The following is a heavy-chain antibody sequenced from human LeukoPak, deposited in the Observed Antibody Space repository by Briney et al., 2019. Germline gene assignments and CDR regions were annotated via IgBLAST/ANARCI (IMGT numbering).Heavy chain of an antibody. CDR3: ASSRGDSSGWYVDY. V-gene: IGHV1-46*02. Sequence: ASVKVSCKASGYSFNSQGMNWVRQAPGQGLEWMGIINPSGGSTSYVQKFQGRVTMTRDMSTSTVYMELSSLRSEDTAVYYCASSRGDSSGWYVDYWGQGTLVTVSS. CDR1: GYSFNSQG. D-gene: IGHD6-19*01. J-gene: IGHJ4*02. CDR2: INPSGGST.